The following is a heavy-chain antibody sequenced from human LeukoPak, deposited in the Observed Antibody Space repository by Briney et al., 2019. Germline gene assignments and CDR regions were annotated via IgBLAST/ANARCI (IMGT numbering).Heavy chain of an antibody. CDR2: IYYSGST. CDR1: GGSISSSSFS. Sequence: SETLSLTCIVSGGSISSSSFSWGWIRQPPGKGLEWIGSIYYSGSTYYNPSLASRVTLSIDTSKNQFSLKLTSVTAADTAVYYCARLVRGSASYFDHWGQGTPVIVSS. CDR3: ARLVRGSASYFDH. V-gene: IGHV4-39*07. J-gene: IGHJ4*02. D-gene: IGHD2-21*01.